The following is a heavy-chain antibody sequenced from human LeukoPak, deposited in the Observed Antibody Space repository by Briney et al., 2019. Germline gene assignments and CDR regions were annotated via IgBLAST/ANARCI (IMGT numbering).Heavy chain of an antibody. Sequence: PGGSLRLSCKASGFTFSDACMSWVRQAPGKGLEWVARIESYSDGRTTDYAAPVKGRFTISRDDAKNTLFLQMNSLKTEDSALYYCSTDFYYFWSGPQWGQGSLVTVSS. V-gene: IGHV3-15*04. D-gene: IGHD3-3*01. CDR3: STDFYYFWSGPQ. J-gene: IGHJ4*02. CDR1: GFTFSDAC. CDR2: IESYSDGRTT.